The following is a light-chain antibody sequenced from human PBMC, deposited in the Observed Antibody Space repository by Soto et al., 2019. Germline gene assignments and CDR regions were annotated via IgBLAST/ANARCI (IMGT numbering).Light chain of an antibody. CDR3: SSYAGSNTFV. J-gene: IGLJ1*01. CDR1: SXDVGGYDS. CDR2: DVD. V-gene: IGLV2-8*01. Sequence: QSALTHPPSASGSPGQSVTISCSGTSXDVGGYDSVSWYQHHPGKVPKLIIFDVDKWPSGVPDRFSGFKSGNTASLTVSGLRAEDEADYYCSSYAGSNTFVFGTGTKVAVL.